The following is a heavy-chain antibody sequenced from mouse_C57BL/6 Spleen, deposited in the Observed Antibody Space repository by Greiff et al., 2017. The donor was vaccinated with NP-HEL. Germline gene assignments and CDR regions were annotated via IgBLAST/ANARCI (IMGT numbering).Heavy chain of an antibody. Sequence: EVHLVESGGGLVKPGGSLKLSCAASGFTFSDYGMHWVRQAPEKGLKWVAYISSGSSTIYYADTVKGRFTISRDNAKNTLFLQMTSLRSEDTAMYYCARSHYYGSSPFAYWGQGTLVTVSA. D-gene: IGHD1-1*01. CDR3: ARSHYYGSSPFAY. CDR2: ISSGSSTI. J-gene: IGHJ3*01. V-gene: IGHV5-17*01. CDR1: GFTFSDYG.